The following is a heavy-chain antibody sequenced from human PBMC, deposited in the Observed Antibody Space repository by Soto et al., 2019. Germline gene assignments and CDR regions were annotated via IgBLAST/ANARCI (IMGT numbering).Heavy chain of an antibody. J-gene: IGHJ4*02. CDR3: ARSGEGWQHVDN. V-gene: IGHV1-2*02. CDR1: GYTFTAYY. Sequence: QVHLVQSGAEVREPGASVKVSCKTSGYTFTAYYIHWVRQAPGQGLEWMGWVNPKSGGTEFSRKFRGRVTMTSDTSSSTAYMEVGRLTSDDTDVYYCARSGEGWQHVDNWGQGNLVTVSS. CDR2: VNPKSGGT.